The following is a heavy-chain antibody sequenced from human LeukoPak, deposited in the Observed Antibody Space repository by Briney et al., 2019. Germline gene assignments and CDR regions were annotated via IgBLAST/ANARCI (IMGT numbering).Heavy chain of an antibody. CDR1: GFSFSDYA. D-gene: IGHD3-10*01. Sequence: GGSLRLSCAASGFSFSDYAMHWVRQAPGKGLEWVAVISYDGSNKYYADSVKGRFTISRDNSKNTLYLQMNSLRAEDTAVYYCAKERWFGELPHFDYWGQGTLVTVSS. CDR2: ISYDGSNK. V-gene: IGHV3-30*18. J-gene: IGHJ4*02. CDR3: AKERWFGELPHFDY.